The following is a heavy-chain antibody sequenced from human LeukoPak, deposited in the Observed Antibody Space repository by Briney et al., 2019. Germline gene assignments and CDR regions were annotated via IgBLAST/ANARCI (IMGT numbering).Heavy chain of an antibody. J-gene: IGHJ4*02. Sequence: GGSLRLSCAASGFTFSSYGMSWVRQAPGKGLEWVAVISYDGSNKYYADSVKGRFTISRDNSKNTLYLQMNSLRAEDTAVYYCARVYGSGSYDDYWGQGTLVTVSS. D-gene: IGHD3-10*01. CDR3: ARVYGSGSYDDY. CDR2: ISYDGSNK. V-gene: IGHV3-30*03. CDR1: GFTFSSYG.